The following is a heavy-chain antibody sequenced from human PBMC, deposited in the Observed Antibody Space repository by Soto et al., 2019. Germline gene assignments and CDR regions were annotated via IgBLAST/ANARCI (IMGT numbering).Heavy chain of an antibody. V-gene: IGHV2-5*02. Sequence: QITLKESGPTLVKPTQTLTLTCTFSGFSLTTRGVGVGWIRQPPGKALEWLALIYWDDDEGYSPSLKSRLTITQHTSKTHVFLTMTNMDPVDTATYYCAHRPRGFSYYFDYWGQGTLVTVSS. CDR3: AHRPRGFSYYFDY. J-gene: IGHJ4*02. CDR2: IYWDDDE. D-gene: IGHD3-10*01. CDR1: GFSLTTRGVG.